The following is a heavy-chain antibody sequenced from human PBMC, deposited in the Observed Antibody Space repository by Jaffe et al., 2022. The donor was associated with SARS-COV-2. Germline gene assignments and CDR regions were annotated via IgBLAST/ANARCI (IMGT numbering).Heavy chain of an antibody. V-gene: IGHV3-23*01. CDR3: ASPRYGV. CDR2: ISGGGNT. CDR1: GFTFSSYG. Sequence: EVQLLESGGGLVQPGGSLRLSCAASGFTFSSYGMHWVRQAPGKGLEWVSAISGGGNTYYADSVKGRFTISRDKTKNTLYLQMNSLRAEDTAVYYCASPRYGVWGQGTTVIVSS. D-gene: IGHD3-9*01. J-gene: IGHJ6*02.